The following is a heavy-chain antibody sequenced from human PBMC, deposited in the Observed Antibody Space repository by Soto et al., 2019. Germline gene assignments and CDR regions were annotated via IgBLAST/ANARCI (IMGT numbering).Heavy chain of an antibody. V-gene: IGHV6-1*01. CDR2: TYYRSKWYN. J-gene: IGHJ5*02. CDR3: ANDAASAGGWLDP. Sequence: SQTLSLTCAISGDSVSSNSAVWNWIRQPPSRGLEWLGRTYYRSKWYNDYAGSVKSRITINPDTSKNRFSLQLNSVTPEDTAVYYCANDAASAGGWLDPWGQGTLVTVSS. D-gene: IGHD6-13*01. CDR1: GDSVSSNSAV.